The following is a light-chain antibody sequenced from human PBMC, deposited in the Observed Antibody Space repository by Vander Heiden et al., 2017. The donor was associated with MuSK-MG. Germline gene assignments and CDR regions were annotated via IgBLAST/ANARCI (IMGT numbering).Light chain of an antibody. Sequence: DIQLTQSPSSLSASVGDRVTVTCRASQSISSYLNWYQQKPGKAPKLLIWAASTLHSGVPSRFSGSGSGTDFTLTISRLQPEDFATYYCQQSDRSPRTFGQGTKVDIK. CDR2: AAS. V-gene: IGKV1-39*01. J-gene: IGKJ1*01. CDR3: QQSDRSPRT. CDR1: QSISSY.